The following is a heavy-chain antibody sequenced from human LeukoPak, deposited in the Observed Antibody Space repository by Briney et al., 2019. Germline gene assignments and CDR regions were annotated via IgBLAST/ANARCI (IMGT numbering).Heavy chain of an antibody. D-gene: IGHD1-1*01. CDR2: ISAYNGNT. CDR3: ARAVRRIQLERLGFDY. CDR1: GYTFTSYG. Sequence: ASVKVSCKASGYTFTSYGISWVRQAPGQGLEWMGWISAYNGNTNYAQKLQGRVTMTTDTSTSTAYMELRSLRSDDTAVYYCARAVRRIQLERLGFDYWGQGTLVTVSS. J-gene: IGHJ4*02. V-gene: IGHV1-18*01.